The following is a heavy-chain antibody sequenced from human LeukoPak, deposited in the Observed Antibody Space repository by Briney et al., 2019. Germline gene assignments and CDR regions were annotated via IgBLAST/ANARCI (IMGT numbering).Heavy chain of an antibody. D-gene: IGHD2-2*01. J-gene: IGHJ4*02. CDR2: IIPIFGTA. V-gene: IGHV1-69*05. CDR1: GGTFISYA. CDR3: ASRYCSSTSCVEIDY. Sequence: GSSVKVSCKASGGTFISYAISWVRQAPGQGLEWMGRIIPIFGTANYAQKFQGRVTITTDESTSTAYMELSSLRSEDTAVYYCASRYCSSTSCVEIDYWGQGTLVTVSS.